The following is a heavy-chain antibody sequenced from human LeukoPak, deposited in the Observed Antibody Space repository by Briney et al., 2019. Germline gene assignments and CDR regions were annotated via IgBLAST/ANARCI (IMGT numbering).Heavy chain of an antibody. D-gene: IGHD3-22*01. CDR2: ISSSGSTI. CDR1: GFTFSDYY. CDR3: ARVPIITMIVVPPDY. J-gene: IGHJ4*02. V-gene: IGHV3-11*04. Sequence: PGGSLRLSCAASGFTFSDYYMSWIRQAPGKGLEWASYISSSGSTIYYADSVKGRFTISRDNAKNSLYLQMNSLRAEDTAVYYCARVPIITMIVVPPDYWGQGTLVTVSS.